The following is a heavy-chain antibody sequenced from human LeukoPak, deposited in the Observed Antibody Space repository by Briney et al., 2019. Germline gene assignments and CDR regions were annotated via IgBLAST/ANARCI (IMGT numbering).Heavy chain of an antibody. V-gene: IGHV4-38-2*02. J-gene: IGHJ4*02. D-gene: IGHD3-3*01. CDR3: ARDRADDFWSGSSYYFDY. CDR2: IYYRRTT. CDR1: GYSISSGYD. Sequence: PSETLSLTCTVSGYSISSGYDWGWIRQPPGKGLEWIGSIYYRRTTYYNPSLKSRVTISVDTSKNQFSLRLSSMTAADTALYYCARDRADDFWSGSSYYFDYWGQGTLVTVSS.